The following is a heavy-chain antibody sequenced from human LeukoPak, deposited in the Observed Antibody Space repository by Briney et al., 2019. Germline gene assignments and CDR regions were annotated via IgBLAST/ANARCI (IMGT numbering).Heavy chain of an antibody. CDR2: IYDSGTT. V-gene: IGHV4-4*07. Sequence: KPSETLSLTCTVSGDSINRYLWTWIRQPAGRGLEWIGRIYDSGTTNYRPSLESRVSMSVETPKNQFSLRLSSVTAADTAVYYCARQSDSGGYFEYWGQGIRVTVSS. CDR1: GDSINRYL. CDR3: ARQSDSGGYFEY. J-gene: IGHJ4*01. D-gene: IGHD2-15*01.